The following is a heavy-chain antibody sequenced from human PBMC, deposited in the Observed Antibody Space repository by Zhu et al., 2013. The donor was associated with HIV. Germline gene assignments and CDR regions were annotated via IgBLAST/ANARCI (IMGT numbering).Heavy chain of an antibody. Sequence: QVQLVQSGAEVKEPGASVKVSCRASGYTFTTYYMHWVRQAPGQGLEWMGIINPSGGGTSYAQKFQGRVTMTTDTSTSTAYMELKSLTSDDTAVYYCARDGYRSGWFQRPEIYFYGMDVWGQGTTVTGLL. J-gene: IGHJ6*02. V-gene: IGHV1-46*01. D-gene: IGHD6-19*01. CDR3: ARDGYRSGWFQRPEIYFYGMDV. CDR2: INPSGGGT. CDR1: GYTFTTYY.